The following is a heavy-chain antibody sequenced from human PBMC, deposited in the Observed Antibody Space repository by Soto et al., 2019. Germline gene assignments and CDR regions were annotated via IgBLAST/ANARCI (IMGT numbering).Heavy chain of an antibody. CDR1: GFTFSSYA. V-gene: IGHV3-23*01. D-gene: IGHD2-15*01. Sequence: GGSLRLSCAASGFTFSSYAMSWVRQAPGKGLEWVSAISGSGGSTYYADSVKGRFTISRDNSKNTLYLQMNSLRAEDTAVYYCAKHGSGGSYYYYYYMDVWGKGTTVTVSS. CDR3: AKHGSGGSYYYYYYMDV. J-gene: IGHJ6*03. CDR2: ISGSGGST.